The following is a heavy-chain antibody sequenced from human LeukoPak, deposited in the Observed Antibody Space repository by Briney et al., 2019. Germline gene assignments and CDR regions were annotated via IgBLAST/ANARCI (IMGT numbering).Heavy chain of an antibody. CDR2: FYYTGST. J-gene: IGHJ4*02. Sequence: SETLSLTCTVSGASVSSGSYYRTWIRQPPGKGLEWIGYFYYTGSTNYNPALKSRVTISLDTSKNQFSLKVNSVTAADTAVYYCARGRYGSGFDYWGQGTLVTVSS. CDR1: GASVSSGSYY. V-gene: IGHV4-61*01. CDR3: ARGRYGSGFDY. D-gene: IGHD3-10*01.